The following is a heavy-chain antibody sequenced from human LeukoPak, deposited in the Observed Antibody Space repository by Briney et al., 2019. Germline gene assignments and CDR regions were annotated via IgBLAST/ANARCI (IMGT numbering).Heavy chain of an antibody. CDR1: GGSISSYY. CDR3: ARDHGITMVRGAPKGGWFDP. Sequence: SETLSLTCTVSGGSISSYYWSWIRQPPGKGLEWIGYIYYSGSTYYNPSLKCRVTISVDTSKNQFSLKLSSVTAADTAVYYCARDHGITMVRGAPKGGWFDPWGQGTLVTVSS. D-gene: IGHD3-10*01. CDR2: IYYSGST. V-gene: IGHV4-59*12. J-gene: IGHJ5*02.